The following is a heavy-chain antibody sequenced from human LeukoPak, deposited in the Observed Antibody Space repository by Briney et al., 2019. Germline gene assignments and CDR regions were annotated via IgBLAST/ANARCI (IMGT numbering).Heavy chain of an antibody. V-gene: IGHV3-23*01. CDR3: ASEIRPNDY. J-gene: IGHJ4*02. CDR1: GFTFSSHS. CDR2: IGVSGNT. D-gene: IGHD5-24*01. Sequence: GGSLRLSCAASGFTFSSHSLSWVRQAPGKGLEWVSSIGVSGNTYYADSVKGRFTISRDNSKDTLFLQLNSLRVEDTAVYYCASEIRPNDYWGQGTLVTVSS.